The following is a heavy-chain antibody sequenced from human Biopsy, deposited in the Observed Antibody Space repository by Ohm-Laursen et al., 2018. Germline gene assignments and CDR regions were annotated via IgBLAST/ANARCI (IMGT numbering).Heavy chain of an antibody. CDR2: IRPLNGDT. J-gene: IGHJ4*02. CDR1: CYNFISYS. CDR3: ARGEVTFGELIVSLDS. V-gene: IGHV1-18*01. Sequence: ASVKVSCKTSCYNFISYSINWMRQAPGQGLEWMGWIRPLNGDTKYGQKFQDRVTMTTDTSTSTVYMELTSLRSDDTAVYYCARGEVTFGELIVSLDSWGQGTLVTVSS. D-gene: IGHD3-16*02.